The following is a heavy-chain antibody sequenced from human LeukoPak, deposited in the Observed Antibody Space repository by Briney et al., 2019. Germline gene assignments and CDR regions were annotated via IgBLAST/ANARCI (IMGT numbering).Heavy chain of an antibody. Sequence: SETLSLTCTVSGGSISTSSYYWGWVRQPPGKGLEWIGNIFYSGSTYYSPSLKSRVTISLDTSRNQFSLNLSSVTAADTALYYCARVGFYGSGRGWFDPWGQGTLVTVSS. CDR2: IFYSGST. CDR3: ARVGFYGSGRGWFDP. D-gene: IGHD3-10*01. J-gene: IGHJ5*02. CDR1: GGSISTSSYY. V-gene: IGHV4-39*07.